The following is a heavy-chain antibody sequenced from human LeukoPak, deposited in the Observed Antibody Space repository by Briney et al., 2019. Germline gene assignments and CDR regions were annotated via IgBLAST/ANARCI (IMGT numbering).Heavy chain of an antibody. D-gene: IGHD3-10*01. J-gene: IGHJ4*02. Sequence: SGPTLVKPTQTLTLTCTFSGFSLTTTGVGVGWIRQPPGKALEWLALIYWNDDKRYNPSLKSRLTITKDTSKNQVVLTMTNMDPVDTATYYCAHRPPYGSGTYPFFDYWGQGTLVTVSS. CDR3: AHRPPYGSGTYPFFDY. CDR2: IYWNDDK. V-gene: IGHV2-5*01. CDR1: GFSLTTTGVG.